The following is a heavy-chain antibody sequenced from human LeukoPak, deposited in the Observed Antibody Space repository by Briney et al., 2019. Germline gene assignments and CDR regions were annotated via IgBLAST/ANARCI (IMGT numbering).Heavy chain of an antibody. CDR2: IYSGGST. CDR3: ARVSQGGYYYDSSGYCALDV. Sequence: GGSLRLSCAASGFTVSSNYMSWVRQAPGKGLEWVSVIYSGGSTYYADSVKGRFTISRDNSKNTLYLQMNSLRAEDTAVYYCARVSQGGYYYDSSGYCALDVWGQGTTVTVSS. CDR1: GFTVSSNY. D-gene: IGHD3-22*01. J-gene: IGHJ6*02. V-gene: IGHV3-66*01.